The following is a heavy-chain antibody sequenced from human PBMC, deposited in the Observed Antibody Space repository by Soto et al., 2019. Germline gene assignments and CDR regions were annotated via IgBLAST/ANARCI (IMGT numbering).Heavy chain of an antibody. CDR1: GFSLSTSGVG. D-gene: IGHD2-15*01. Sequence: QITLKESCPTLVKPTQTLTLTCTLSGFSLSTSGVGVGWIRQPPGKALEWLALIYWDEDKRYSPSLKSRLTITKDTSTNEVVLTMTNMDPVDTGTYYCAHKGGRGAGMDVWGQGATVTVSS. J-gene: IGHJ6*02. CDR2: IYWDEDK. CDR3: AHKGGRGAGMDV. V-gene: IGHV2-5*02.